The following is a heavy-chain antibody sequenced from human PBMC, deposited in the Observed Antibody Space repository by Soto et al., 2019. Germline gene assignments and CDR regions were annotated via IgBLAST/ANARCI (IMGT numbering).Heavy chain of an antibody. CDR2: IYSGGST. CDR1: GFSVSSSD. D-gene: IGHD6-6*01. Sequence: GGSLRLSCAASGFSVSSSDMSWVRQVPGEGLEWVSVIYSGGSTHDADYVKGRFSVSRDTSKNTVDLQMDSLRVDDTAVYYCGTSSRKDYHFAMDVWGQGTAVTVSS. CDR3: GTSSRKDYHFAMDV. V-gene: IGHV3-53*01. J-gene: IGHJ6*02.